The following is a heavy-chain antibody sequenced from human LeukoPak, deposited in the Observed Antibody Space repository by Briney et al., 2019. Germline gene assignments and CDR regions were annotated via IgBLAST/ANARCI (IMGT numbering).Heavy chain of an antibody. Sequence: SETLSLTCAVYGGSFSGYYWSWIRQHPGKGLEWIGYIYYSGSTYYNPSLKSRVTISVDTSKNQFSLKLSSVTAADTAVYYCARGGSGSYYHPYWGQGTLVTVSS. CDR3: ARGGSGSYYHPY. D-gene: IGHD3-10*01. CDR1: GGSFSGYY. CDR2: IYYSGST. V-gene: IGHV4-31*11. J-gene: IGHJ4*02.